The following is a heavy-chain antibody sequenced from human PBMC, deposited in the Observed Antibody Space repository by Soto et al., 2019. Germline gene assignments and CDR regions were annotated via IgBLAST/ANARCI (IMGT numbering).Heavy chain of an antibody. CDR2: MNPNSGNT. J-gene: IGHJ4*02. V-gene: IGHV1-8*01. CDR1: GYTFTSYD. Sequence: QVQLVQSGAEVKKPGASVKVSCKASGYTFTSYDINWVRQATGQGLEWMGWMNPNSGNTGYAQKFQGRVTMTRNTSISTAYMELSSLRYEDTAVYYGWYYDFWSTPSTDYWGQGTLVTVSS. CDR3: WYYDFWSTPSTDY. D-gene: IGHD3-3*01.